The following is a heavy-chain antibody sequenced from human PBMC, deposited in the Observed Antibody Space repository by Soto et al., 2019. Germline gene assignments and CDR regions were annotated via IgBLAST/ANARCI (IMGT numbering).Heavy chain of an antibody. Sequence: QVQLVESGGGLVKPGGSLRLSCAASGFTFSDYYMSWIRQAPGKGLEWISYISSGSDYTNYADSVKGRFTISRDNAKNSLYLQINSLRAEDTAVYYCAREDYYDGSGYYSYWGQGTLVSVSS. CDR2: ISSGSDYT. CDR1: GFTFSDYY. CDR3: AREDYYDGSGYYSY. D-gene: IGHD3-22*01. J-gene: IGHJ4*02. V-gene: IGHV3-11*05.